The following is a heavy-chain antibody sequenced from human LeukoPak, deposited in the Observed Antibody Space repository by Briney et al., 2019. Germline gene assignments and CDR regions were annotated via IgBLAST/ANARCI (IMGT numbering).Heavy chain of an antibody. J-gene: IGHJ6*03. CDR1: GGSISSYY. V-gene: IGHV4-59*08. D-gene: IGHD6-19*01. CDR3: ARHSIAVAGAPGYYYYMDV. CDR2: IYYSGST. Sequence: SETLSLTCTVSGGSISSYYWSWIRKPPGKGLEWIGYIYYSGSTNYNPSLKSRVTISVDTSKNQFSLKLSSVTAADTAVYYCARHSIAVAGAPGYYYYMDVWGKGTTVTVSS.